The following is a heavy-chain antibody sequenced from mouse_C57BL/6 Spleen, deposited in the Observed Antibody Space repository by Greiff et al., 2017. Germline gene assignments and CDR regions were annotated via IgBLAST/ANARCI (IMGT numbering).Heavy chain of an antibody. CDR1: GYTFTDYN. J-gene: IGHJ3*01. CDR3: ARYSSGYGAWFAY. V-gene: IGHV1-18*01. Sequence: VQLQQSGPELVKPGASVKIPCKASGYTFTDYNMDWVKQSHGKSLEWIGDINPNNGGTIYNQKFKGKATLTVDKSSSTAYMELRSLTSEDTAVYYGARYSSGYGAWFAYWGQGTLVTVSA. D-gene: IGHD3-2*02. CDR2: INPNNGGT.